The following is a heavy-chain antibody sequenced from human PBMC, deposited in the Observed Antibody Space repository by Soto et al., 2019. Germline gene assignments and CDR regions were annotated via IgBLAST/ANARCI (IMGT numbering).Heavy chain of an antibody. D-gene: IGHD2-2*01. CDR1: GFTFSSYW. Sequence: EVQLVESGGGLVQPGGSLRLSCAASGFTFSSYWMSWVRQAPGKGLEWVANIKQDGSEKYYVDSVKGRFTISRDNAKNSLYLQMNSLRAEDTAVYYCAREDIVVVPAAWSYYYMDVWGKGTTVTVSS. CDR3: AREDIVVVPAAWSYYYMDV. J-gene: IGHJ6*03. V-gene: IGHV3-7*01. CDR2: IKQDGSEK.